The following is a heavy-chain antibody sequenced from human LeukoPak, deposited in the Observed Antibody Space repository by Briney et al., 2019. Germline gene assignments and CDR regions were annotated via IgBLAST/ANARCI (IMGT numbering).Heavy chain of an antibody. CDR3: ARGQPWYYYDSSGYYYYY. CDR1: GGSFSGYY. J-gene: IGHJ4*02. Sequence: SETLSLTCAVYGGSFSGYYWSWIRQPPGKGLEWIGEINHSGSTNYNPSLKGRVTISVDTSKNQFSLKLSSVTAADTAVYYCARGQPWYYYDSSGYYYYYWGQGTLVTVSS. V-gene: IGHV4-34*01. CDR2: INHSGST. D-gene: IGHD3-22*01.